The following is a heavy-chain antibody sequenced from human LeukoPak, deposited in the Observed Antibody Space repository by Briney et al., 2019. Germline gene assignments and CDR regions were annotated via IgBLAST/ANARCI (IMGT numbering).Heavy chain of an antibody. V-gene: IGHV3-21*01. Sequence: GGSLRLSCAASGFTFSSYSFSWVRQAPGKGLEWVSSITYSSNYIYYADSVKGRFTISRDNAKNLLYLQMNSLEAEDTAVYYCASLRFGEFNFDYWGQGTLVTVSS. CDR3: ASLRFGEFNFDY. D-gene: IGHD3-10*01. CDR2: ITYSSNYI. J-gene: IGHJ4*02. CDR1: GFTFSSYS.